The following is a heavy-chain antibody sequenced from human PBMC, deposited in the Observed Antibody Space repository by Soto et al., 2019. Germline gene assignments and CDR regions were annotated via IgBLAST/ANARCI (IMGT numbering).Heavy chain of an antibody. CDR1: GVTGSRNY. J-gene: IGHJ4*02. Sequence: PGGSLRLSCAASGVTGSRNYMSWVRQAPGRGLEWVSGIFSGGSVYYADSMKGRFTNSRDDSKTTLYLQMNSLRAEDTAIYYCTRSPPSCCPSESWGQGTPVTVSS. CDR3: TRSPPSCCPSES. V-gene: IGHV3-53*01. D-gene: IGHD2-21*01. CDR2: IFSGGSV.